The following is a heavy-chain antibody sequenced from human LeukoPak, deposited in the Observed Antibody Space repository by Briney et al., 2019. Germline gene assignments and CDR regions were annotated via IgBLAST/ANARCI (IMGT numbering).Heavy chain of an antibody. D-gene: IGHD4-17*01. Sequence: GGSLRLSCAASGFTFSSYAMSWVRQAPGKGLEWVSPISGGGGGTDYADSVKGRFTISRDNSKNMLYLQMNSLRAEDTAVYYCARGSVTNLYNWFDPWGQGTLVTVSS. CDR2: ISGGGGGT. J-gene: IGHJ5*02. CDR1: GFTFSSYA. V-gene: IGHV3-23*01. CDR3: ARGSVTNLYNWFDP.